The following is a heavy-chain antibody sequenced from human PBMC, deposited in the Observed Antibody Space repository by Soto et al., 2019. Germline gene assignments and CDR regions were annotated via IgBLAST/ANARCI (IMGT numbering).Heavy chain of an antibody. Sequence: PGESLKISCHGSGYSFTSNWIGWVRQMPGKGLEWMGIINPADSDIKYSPSLQGQVTISADKSIGTAYLQWSSLKASDTAMYYCARHQRDDASRKIDCWGQGTLVTVSS. CDR2: INPADSDI. V-gene: IGHV5-51*01. CDR3: ARHQRDDASRKIDC. J-gene: IGHJ4*02. CDR1: GYSFTSNW. D-gene: IGHD3-16*01.